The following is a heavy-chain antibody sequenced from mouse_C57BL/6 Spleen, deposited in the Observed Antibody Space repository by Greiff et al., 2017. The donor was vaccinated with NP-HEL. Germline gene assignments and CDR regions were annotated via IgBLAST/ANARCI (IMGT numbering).Heavy chain of an antibody. J-gene: IGHJ4*01. CDR3: ACSNYGSSYDYAMDY. CDR2: IYPRSGNT. Sequence: QVQLKQSGAELARPGASVKLSCKASGYTFTSYGISWVKQRTGQGLEWIGEIYPRSGNTYYNEKFKGKATLTADKSSSTAYMELRSLTSEDSAVYFCACSNYGSSYDYAMDYWGQGTSVTVSS. CDR1: GYTFTSYG. D-gene: IGHD1-1*01. V-gene: IGHV1-81*01.